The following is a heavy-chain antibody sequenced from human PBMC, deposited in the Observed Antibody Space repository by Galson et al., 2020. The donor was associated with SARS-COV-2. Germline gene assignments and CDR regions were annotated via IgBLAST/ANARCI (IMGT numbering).Heavy chain of an antibody. CDR3: AKDFGYCSSTSCDDAFDI. V-gene: IGHV3-33*06. D-gene: IGHD2-2*01. CDR1: GFTFSSYG. CDR2: IWYDGSNK. J-gene: IGHJ3*02. Sequence: GGSLRLSCAASGFTFSSYGMHWVRQAPGTGLEWVAVIWYDGSNKYYADSVKGRFTISRDNSKNTLYLQMNSLRAEDTAVYYCAKDFGYCSSTSCDDAFDIWGQGTMVTVSS.